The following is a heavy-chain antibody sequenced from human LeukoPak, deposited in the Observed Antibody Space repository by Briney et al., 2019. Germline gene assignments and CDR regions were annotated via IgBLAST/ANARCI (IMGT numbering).Heavy chain of an antibody. CDR3: ARAFRYCSGGSCYIFDY. V-gene: IGHV3-66*01. Sequence: PGGSLRLSCASSGFTFDDYGMSWVRQAPGKGLEWVSVIYSGGSTYYADSVKGRFTISRDNSKNTLYLQMNTLRAADTAVYYCARAFRYCSGGSCYIFDYWGQGTLGTVSS. CDR1: GFTFDDYG. J-gene: IGHJ4*02. D-gene: IGHD2-15*01. CDR2: IYSGGST.